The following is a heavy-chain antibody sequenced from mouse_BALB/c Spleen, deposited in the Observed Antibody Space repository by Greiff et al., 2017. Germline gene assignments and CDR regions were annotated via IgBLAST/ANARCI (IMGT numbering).Heavy chain of an antibody. CDR1: GFSLTSYG. CDR3: ARRMGDYAMDN. Sequence: VQLQESGPGLVAPSQSLSITCTVSGFSLTSYGVHWVRQPPGKGLEWLGVIWAGGSTNYNSALMSRLSISKDNSKSQVFLKMNSLQTDDTAMYYCARRMGDYAMDNWDQGTSVTVSS. CDR2: IWAGGST. D-gene: IGHD2-3*01. V-gene: IGHV2-9*02. J-gene: IGHJ4*01.